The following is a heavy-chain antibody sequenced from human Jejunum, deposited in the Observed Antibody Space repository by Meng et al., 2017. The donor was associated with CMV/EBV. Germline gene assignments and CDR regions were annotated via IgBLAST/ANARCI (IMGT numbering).Heavy chain of an antibody. V-gene: IGHV3-21*01. CDR3: AREAAPGIFPDY. Sequence: SGFSFSDYTMNWVRQAPGKGLEWVSSISSRSTYIYYADSVDGRFTISRDNAKKSLYLQMNSLRADDTAVYYCAREAAPGIFPDYWGQGTLVTVSS. CDR2: ISSRSTYI. J-gene: IGHJ4*02. D-gene: IGHD6-13*01. CDR1: GFSFSDYT.